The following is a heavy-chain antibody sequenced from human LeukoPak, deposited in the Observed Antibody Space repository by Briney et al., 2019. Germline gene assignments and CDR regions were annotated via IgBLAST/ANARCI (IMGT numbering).Heavy chain of an antibody. J-gene: IGHJ6*02. CDR2: INPSGGST. CDR3: ARAHYDFWSGYWGYYYHYGMDV. CDR1: GYTFTSYY. V-gene: IGHV1-46*01. Sequence: ASVKVSCKASGYTFTSYYMHWVRQAPGQGLEWMGIINPSGGSTTYAQKFQGRVTMTRDTSTSTVYMQLSSLRPEDTAVYYCARAHYDFWSGYWGYYYHYGMDVWGQGTTVTVSS. D-gene: IGHD3-3*01.